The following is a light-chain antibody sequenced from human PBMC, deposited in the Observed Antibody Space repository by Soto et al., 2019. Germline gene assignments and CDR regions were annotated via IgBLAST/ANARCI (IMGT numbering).Light chain of an antibody. CDR3: QSYNTSDHWV. J-gene: IGLJ3*02. CDR2: EDK. V-gene: IGLV6-57*04. Sequence: NFMLTQPHSMSESPGKTITISCTRSSGSIASHYVQWYQQHPGSAPTTVIYEDKRRPSGVPDRFSGSIDSSSNSASLTISGLEAEDEADYYCQSYNTSDHWVFGGGTKLTVL. CDR1: SGSIASHY.